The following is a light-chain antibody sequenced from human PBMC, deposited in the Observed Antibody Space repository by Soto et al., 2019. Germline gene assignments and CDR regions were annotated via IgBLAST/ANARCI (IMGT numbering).Light chain of an antibody. CDR3: CSYTSASTQV. V-gene: IGLV2-14*01. CDR2: EVT. Sequence: QSVLTQPASVSGSPGQSNTISCTGTSRDVGGYDYVSWYQQLPGKAPKLLIYEVTNRPSGASHRFSGSKSGNTASLTISGLQADDEADYYCCSYTSASTQVFGTGTKVTVL. CDR1: SRDVGGYDY. J-gene: IGLJ1*01.